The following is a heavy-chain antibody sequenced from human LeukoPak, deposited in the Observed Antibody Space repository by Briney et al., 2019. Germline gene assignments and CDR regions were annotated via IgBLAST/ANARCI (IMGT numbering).Heavy chain of an antibody. V-gene: IGHV3-30-3*01. D-gene: IGHD2-21*01. CDR2: ISYDGNNN. J-gene: IGHJ6*02. CDR1: GFTFSSYA. CDR3: AREQLYSGYYGLDV. Sequence: GGSLRLSCEASGFTFSSYAMTWVRQAPGKGLEWVALISYDGNNNYYADSVRGRFTISRDNSKNTVNLQVNSLRPEDTAVYYCAREQLYSGYYGLDVWGQGTMLTVSS.